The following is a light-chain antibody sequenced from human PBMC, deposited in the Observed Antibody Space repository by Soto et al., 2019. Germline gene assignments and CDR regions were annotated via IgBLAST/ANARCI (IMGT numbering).Light chain of an antibody. CDR1: QSISSY. Sequence: DIQMTQSPSSLSASVGDRVTITCRASQSISSYLNWYQQKPGKAPKLLIYAASSLQRGVPSRFCGSGSGTDFTLTISSLQPEDFATYYCQQSYSTPQVTLGGGTKVEIK. CDR3: QQSYSTPQVT. J-gene: IGKJ4*01. V-gene: IGKV1-39*01. CDR2: AAS.